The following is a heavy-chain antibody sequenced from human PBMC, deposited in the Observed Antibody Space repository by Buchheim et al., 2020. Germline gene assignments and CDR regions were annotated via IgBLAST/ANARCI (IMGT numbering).Heavy chain of an antibody. V-gene: IGHV4-39*01. CDR1: GGSISSSSYY. CDR2: IYYSGST. CDR3: ARSDGEAGTMNDY. D-gene: IGHD1-1*01. Sequence: QLQLQESGPGLVKPSETLSLTCTVSGGSISSSSYYWGWIRQPPGKGLEWIGGIYYSGSTYYNPSLKSRVTISVDTSKNQFSLKLSSVTAADTAVYYCARSDGEAGTMNDYWGQGTL. J-gene: IGHJ4*02.